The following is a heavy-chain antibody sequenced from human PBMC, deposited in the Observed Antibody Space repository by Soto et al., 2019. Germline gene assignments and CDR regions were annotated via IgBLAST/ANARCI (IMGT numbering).Heavy chain of an antibody. D-gene: IGHD3-22*01. J-gene: IGHJ6*02. CDR2: IYPGDSDT. CDR1: GYSFTSYW. Sequence: LKISCKGSGYSFTSYWIGWVRQMPGKGLEWMGIIYPGDSDTRYSPSFQGQVTISADKSISTAYLQWSSLKASDTAMYYCARSPLGYYYDSSLYYYYGMDVWGQGTTVTVSS. CDR3: ARSPLGYYYDSSLYYYYGMDV. V-gene: IGHV5-51*01.